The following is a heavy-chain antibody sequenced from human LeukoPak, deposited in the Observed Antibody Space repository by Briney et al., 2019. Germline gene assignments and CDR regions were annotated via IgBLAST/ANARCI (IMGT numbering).Heavy chain of an antibody. CDR3: ARASCGYDFDY. CDR1: GFNVTYYY. Sequence: GGSLRLSCVASGFNVTYYYMSWVRQAPGKGLEWVSVFYHSNTTYYADSVKGRFTISRDNSNNRVYLQMNNLRVDDTAVYYCARASCGYDFDYWGQGSLVTVSS. J-gene: IGHJ4*02. D-gene: IGHD5-12*01. V-gene: IGHV3-53*01. CDR2: FYHSNTT.